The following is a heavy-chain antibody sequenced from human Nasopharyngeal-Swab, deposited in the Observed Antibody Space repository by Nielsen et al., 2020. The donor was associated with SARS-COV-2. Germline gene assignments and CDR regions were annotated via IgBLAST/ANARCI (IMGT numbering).Heavy chain of an antibody. CDR2: FDPEDGET. D-gene: IGHD6-13*01. CDR3: APNFALHGYSISPFDY. Sequence: WARQAPGQGLEWMGGFDPEDGETIYAQKFQGRVTMTEDTSTDTAYMELSSLRSEDTAVYYCAPNFALHGYSISPFDYWGQGTLVTVSS. J-gene: IGHJ4*02. V-gene: IGHV1-24*01.